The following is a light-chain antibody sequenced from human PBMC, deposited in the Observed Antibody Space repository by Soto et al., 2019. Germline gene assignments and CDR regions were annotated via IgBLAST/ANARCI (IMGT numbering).Light chain of an antibody. V-gene: IGKV1-5*03. CDR1: QTISSW. Sequence: DIQMTQSPSTLSGSVGDRVTITCRSSQTISSWLAWYQQKPGKAPKLLIYKASTLKSGVPSRFSGSASGTEFTLTISSLQTDDFATYYCQHYNSYSEAFGQGTKV. CDR3: QHYNSYSEA. CDR2: KAS. J-gene: IGKJ1*01.